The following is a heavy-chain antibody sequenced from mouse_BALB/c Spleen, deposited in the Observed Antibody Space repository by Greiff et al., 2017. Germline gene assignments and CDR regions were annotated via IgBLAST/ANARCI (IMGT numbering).Heavy chain of an antibody. J-gene: IGHJ4*01. V-gene: IGHV5-17*02. Sequence: EVQVVESGGGLVQPGGSRKLSCAASGFTFSSFGMHWVRQAPEKGLEWVAYISSGSSTIYYADTVKGRFTISRDNPKNTLFLQMTSLRSEDTAMYYCARWNSYYAMDYWGQGTSVTVSS. CDR2: ISSGSSTI. CDR3: ARWNSYYAMDY. CDR1: GFTFSSFG.